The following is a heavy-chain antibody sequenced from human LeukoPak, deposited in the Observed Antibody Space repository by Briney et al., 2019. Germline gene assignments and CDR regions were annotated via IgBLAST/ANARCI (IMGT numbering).Heavy chain of an antibody. CDR3: ARGYCSGGSCYSYYYYNYMDV. V-gene: IGHV4-39*07. D-gene: IGHD2-15*01. Sequence: SETLSLTCTVSGGSISSSSYYWGWLRQPPGKGLEWIGSIHYSGSTNYNPSLKSRVTISVDTSKNQFSLKLSSVTAADTAVYYCARGYCSGGSCYSYYYYNYMDVWGKGTTVTVSS. CDR2: IHYSGST. CDR1: GGSISSSSYY. J-gene: IGHJ6*03.